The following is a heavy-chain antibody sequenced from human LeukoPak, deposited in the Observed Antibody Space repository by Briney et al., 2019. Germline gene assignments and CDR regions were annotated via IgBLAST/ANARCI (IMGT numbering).Heavy chain of an antibody. Sequence: GESLHISFKGSGYSFTSYWIGWVRPVPGKGLEYMGIILPGDSDTRYSPSFQGQVTISVDRSSSTAYIQWSRLKASDTAMYYCATHAGGLPSGFDNWGQGTLVTVSS. D-gene: IGHD2-2*01. CDR1: GYSFTSYW. J-gene: IGHJ4*02. V-gene: IGHV5-51*01. CDR2: ILPGDSDT. CDR3: ATHAGGLPSGFDN.